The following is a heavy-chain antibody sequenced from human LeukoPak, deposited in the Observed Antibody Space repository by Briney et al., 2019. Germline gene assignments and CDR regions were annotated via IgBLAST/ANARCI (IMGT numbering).Heavy chain of an antibody. V-gene: IGHV4-31*03. CDR3: ARGPAHYGSGSPSN. Sequence: PSQTLSLTCTVSGGSISSGGYYWSWLRQHPGKGLEWIAYIYYSGSTYYNPSLKSRVTISVDTSKNQFSLKLSSVTAADTAVYYCARGPAHYGSGSPSNWGQGTLVTVSS. D-gene: IGHD3-10*01. CDR2: IYYSGST. J-gene: IGHJ4*02. CDR1: GGSISSGGYY.